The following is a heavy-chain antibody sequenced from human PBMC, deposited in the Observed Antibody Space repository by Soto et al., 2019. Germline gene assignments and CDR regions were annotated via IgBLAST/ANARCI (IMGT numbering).Heavy chain of an antibody. CDR1: GFTFSSYG. V-gene: IGHV3-30*03. CDR2: ISYDGSNK. Sequence: PGGSLRLSCAASGFTFSSYGMHWVRQAPGKGLEWVAVISYDGSNKYYADSVKGRFTISRDNSKNTLYLQMNNLRAEDTAFYFCARATQSYYDTSGYYSYVHWGQGAQVTVSS. J-gene: IGHJ4*02. D-gene: IGHD3-22*01. CDR3: ARATQSYYDTSGYYSYVH.